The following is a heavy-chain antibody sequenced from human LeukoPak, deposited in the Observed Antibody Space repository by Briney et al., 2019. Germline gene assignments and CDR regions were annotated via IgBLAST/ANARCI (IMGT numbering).Heavy chain of an antibody. D-gene: IGHD2-15*01. CDR3: ARSYCSGGSCYGYFDY. CDR1: GYTFTGYY. Sequence: GASVKVSCKASGYTFTGYYMHWVRQAPGQGLEWMGWINPNSGGTNYAQKFQGRVTMTRDTSISTAYMELSRLRSDDTAVYYCARSYCSGGSCYGYFDYWGQGTLVTVSS. V-gene: IGHV1-2*02. J-gene: IGHJ4*02. CDR2: INPNSGGT.